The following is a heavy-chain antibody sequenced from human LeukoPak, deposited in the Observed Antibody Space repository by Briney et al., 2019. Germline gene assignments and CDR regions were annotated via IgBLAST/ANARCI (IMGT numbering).Heavy chain of an antibody. CDR3: ARDEGCSSTSCLFDY. V-gene: IGHV1-46*01. D-gene: IGHD2-2*01. CDR2: INPSGGST. Sequence: VASVKVSCKASGYTFTSYYIHWVRQAPGQGLEWMGIINPSGGSTNYAQKFQGRVTMTRDMSTSTVYMELSSLRSEDTAVYYCARDEGCSSTSCLFDYWGQGTLVTVSS. J-gene: IGHJ4*02. CDR1: GYTFTSYY.